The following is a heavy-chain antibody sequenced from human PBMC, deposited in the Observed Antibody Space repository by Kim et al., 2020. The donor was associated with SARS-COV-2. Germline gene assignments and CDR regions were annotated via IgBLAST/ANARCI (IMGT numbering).Heavy chain of an antibody. V-gene: IGHV3-11*06. CDR2: T. J-gene: IGHJ4*02. D-gene: IGHD3-10*01. CDR3: ARYHVVQGDDY. Sequence: TYYPTSVQGRLTNPRANAKNSLYLQMNSLRAEDTAVYYCARYHVVQGDDYWGQGTLVTVSS.